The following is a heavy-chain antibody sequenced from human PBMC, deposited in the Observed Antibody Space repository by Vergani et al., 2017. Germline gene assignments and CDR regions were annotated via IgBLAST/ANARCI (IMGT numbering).Heavy chain of an antibody. Sequence: EVQLLESGGGLVQPGGSLRLSCAASGFTFSSYAMSWVRQAPGKGLEWVSAISGSGGSTYYADSVKGRFTISRDNSKNTLYLQMNSLRAEDTAVYYCAKLTPNYYGSESYYNIAGGFDYWGQGTLVTVSS. CDR2: ISGSGGST. J-gene: IGHJ4*02. V-gene: IGHV3-23*01. CDR1: GFTFSSYA. D-gene: IGHD3-10*01. CDR3: AKLTPNYYGSESYYNIAGGFDY.